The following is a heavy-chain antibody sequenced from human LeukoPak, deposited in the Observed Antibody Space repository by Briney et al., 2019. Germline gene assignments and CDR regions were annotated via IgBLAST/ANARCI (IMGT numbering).Heavy chain of an antibody. CDR2: IKPRFSGT. Sequence: ASVNVSCKASGITIAGYDVRWVRQAPGQGLEWMGRIKPRFSGTNHAEKFQGRVTMTRDTSMTTAYIELRSRTSDDTAVYYCARQFGPTNAFDIWGQGTMVTVSS. V-gene: IGHV1-2*02. CDR3: ARQFGPTNAFDI. J-gene: IGHJ3*02. D-gene: IGHD3-16*01. CDR1: GITIAGYD.